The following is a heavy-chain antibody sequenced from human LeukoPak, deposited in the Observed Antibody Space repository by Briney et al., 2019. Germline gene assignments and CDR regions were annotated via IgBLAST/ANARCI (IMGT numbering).Heavy chain of an antibody. V-gene: IGHV1-69*06. D-gene: IGHD6-13*01. Sequence: SVKVSCKASGGTFSSYAISWVRQAPGQGLEWMGGIIPIFDTANYAQKFQDRVTITADKSTSTAYMELSSLRSEDTAVYYCARVVGLTGYSSTWYSGYYYYMDVWGKGTTVTVSS. CDR2: IIPIFDTA. CDR3: ARVVGLTGYSSTWYSGYYYYMDV. CDR1: GGTFSSYA. J-gene: IGHJ6*03.